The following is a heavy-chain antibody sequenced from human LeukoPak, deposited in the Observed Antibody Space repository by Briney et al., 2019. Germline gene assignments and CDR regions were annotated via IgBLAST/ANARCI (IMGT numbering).Heavy chain of an antibody. CDR2: INWNGGNT. J-gene: IGHJ4*02. CDR1: GFTFDDYG. Sequence: GGSLRLSCAASGFTFDDYGMTWVRQAPGKGLESVSGINWNGGNTAYADSVRGRFTISRDNAKNSLYLQMNSLRVEDTALYYCARDAGRGYYTSDYWGQGTLVTVSS. D-gene: IGHD3-3*01. CDR3: ARDAGRGYYTSDY. V-gene: IGHV3-20*04.